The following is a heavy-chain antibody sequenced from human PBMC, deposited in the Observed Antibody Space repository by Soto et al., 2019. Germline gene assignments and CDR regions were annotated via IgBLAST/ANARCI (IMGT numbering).Heavy chain of an antibody. V-gene: IGHV1-69*01. CDR2: IIPIFGTA. CDR1: GGTFSSYA. D-gene: IGHD2-15*01. Sequence: QVQLVQSGAEVKKPGSSVKVSCKASGGTFSSYAISWVRQAPGQGLEWMGGIIPIFGTANYAQKFQGRVTITADESTSTAYMELSSLRSEDTAVYYCAGTPSVVVDATRDHWFDPWGQGTLVTVSS. CDR3: AGTPSVVVDATRDHWFDP. J-gene: IGHJ5*02.